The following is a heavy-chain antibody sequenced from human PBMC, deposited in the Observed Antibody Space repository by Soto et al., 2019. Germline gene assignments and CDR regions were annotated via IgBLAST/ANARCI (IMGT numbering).Heavy chain of an antibody. V-gene: IGHV1-69*01. D-gene: IGHD1-26*01. Sequence: QVQLVQSGAEVQKPGSSVKVSCKASGGTFSSYSINWVRQAPGQGLEWMGVIIPIFGTANYAQKFQGRVTITADESTSTAYMELSSLRSEDTAVYYCARDGGRHSGGIDYWGQGTLVTVSS. CDR3: ARDGGRHSGGIDY. CDR2: IIPIFGTA. CDR1: GGTFSSYS. J-gene: IGHJ4*02.